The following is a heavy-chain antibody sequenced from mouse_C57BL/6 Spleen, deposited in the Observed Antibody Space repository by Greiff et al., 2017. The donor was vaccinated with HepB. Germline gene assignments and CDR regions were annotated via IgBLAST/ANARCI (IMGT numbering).Heavy chain of an antibody. CDR1: GYTFTDYE. CDR3: TGVTRGPYAMDY. V-gene: IGHV1-15*01. D-gene: IGHD2-12*01. J-gene: IGHJ4*01. CDR2: IDPETGGT. Sequence: QVHVKQSGAELVRPGASVTLSCKASGYTFTDYEMHWVKQTPVHGLEWIGAIDPETGGTAYNQKFKGKAILTADKSSSTAYMELRSLTSEDSAVYYCTGVTRGPYAMDYWGQGTSVTVSS.